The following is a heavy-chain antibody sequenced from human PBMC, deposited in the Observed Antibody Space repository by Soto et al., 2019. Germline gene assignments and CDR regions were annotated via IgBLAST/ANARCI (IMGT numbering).Heavy chain of an antibody. CDR3: ARSTQDYYDSSGYRARLYYYYGMDV. D-gene: IGHD3-22*01. Sequence: PSETLSLTCTVSGGSISSGGYYWSWIRQHPGKGLEWIGYIYYSGSTNYNPSLKSRVTISVDTSKNQFSLKLSSVTAADTAVYYCARSTQDYYDSSGYRARLYYYYGMDVWGQGTTVTVSS. CDR1: GGSISSGGYY. CDR2: IYYSGST. V-gene: IGHV4-61*08. J-gene: IGHJ6*02.